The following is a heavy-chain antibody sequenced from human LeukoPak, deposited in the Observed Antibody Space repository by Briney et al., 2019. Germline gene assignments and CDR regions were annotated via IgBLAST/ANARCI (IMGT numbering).Heavy chain of an antibody. CDR1: GYTFTNYG. CDR3: ARAMLPYCGGDCYSRFDI. D-gene: IGHD2-21*02. V-gene: IGHV1-18*01. J-gene: IGHJ3*02. CDR2: ISAYNGNT. Sequence: ASVTVSCKASGYTFTNYGIGWVRQAPGQGLEWMGWISAYNGNTNYAQKLQGRVTMTTDTSTSTAYMELRSLRSDDTAVYYCARAMLPYCGGDCYSRFDIWGQGTMVTVSS.